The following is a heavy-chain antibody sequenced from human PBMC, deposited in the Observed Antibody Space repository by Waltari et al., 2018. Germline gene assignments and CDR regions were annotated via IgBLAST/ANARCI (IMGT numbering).Heavy chain of an antibody. CDR3: ARGNFGNDY. CDR1: GFAFWRFW. V-gene: IGHV3-7*04. D-gene: IGHD1-7*01. J-gene: IGHJ4*02. CDR2: IEKTGGAT. Sequence: EVQLVESGGGLVQPGGSLRLSCAASGFAFWRFWMTWVRRAPGKGLGWVANIEKTGGATYYADSVKGRFTISRDDAKNSVYLQMNGRRAEDTAVYYCARGNFGNDYWGQGTLVTVSS.